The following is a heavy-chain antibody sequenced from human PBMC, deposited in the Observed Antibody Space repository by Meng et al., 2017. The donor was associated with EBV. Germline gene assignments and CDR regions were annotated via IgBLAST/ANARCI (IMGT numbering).Heavy chain of an antibody. CDR1: GFTFRNYG. J-gene: IGHJ4*02. D-gene: IGHD3-16*01. Sequence: EVQVLESGGGLVQPGGSLRLSCTAFGFTFRNYGMTWVRQAPGKGLEWVSSINTSGGNTHYADSVEGRFTISRDNSKNTLYLQMNSLRAEDTAVYYCANQLWDGGEWGQGTLVTVSS. CDR2: INTSGGNT. V-gene: IGHV3-23*01. CDR3: ANQLWDGGE.